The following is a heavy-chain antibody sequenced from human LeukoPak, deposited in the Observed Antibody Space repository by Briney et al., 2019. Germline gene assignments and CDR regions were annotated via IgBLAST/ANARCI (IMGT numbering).Heavy chain of an antibody. CDR1: GGSISSSNW. CDR3: ARETLTPVTTVDS. Sequence: SGTLSLTCAVSGGSISSSNWWSWVRQPPGKGLEWIGEIYHSGSTNCNPSLKSRVTILMDASKNQFSLMLNSMTAADTAIYYCARETLTPVTTVDSWGQGTLVTVSS. D-gene: IGHD4-11*01. J-gene: IGHJ4*02. CDR2: IYHSGST. V-gene: IGHV4-4*02.